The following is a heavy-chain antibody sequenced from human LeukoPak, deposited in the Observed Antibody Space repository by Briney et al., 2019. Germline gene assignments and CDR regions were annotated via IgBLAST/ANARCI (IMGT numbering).Heavy chain of an antibody. CDR3: ARVGVGNSFEFDY. J-gene: IGHJ4*02. Sequence: GGSLRRSCAASGVIFSDYYKGWIRQAPGKGLEWVSYISSSGSSIYYADSVRGRFTISRDNAKNSLYVQMNSLRAEDTAVYYCARVGVGNSFEFDYWGQGTVVTVSS. D-gene: IGHD6-6*01. CDR2: ISSSGSSI. CDR1: GVIFSDYY. V-gene: IGHV3-11*04.